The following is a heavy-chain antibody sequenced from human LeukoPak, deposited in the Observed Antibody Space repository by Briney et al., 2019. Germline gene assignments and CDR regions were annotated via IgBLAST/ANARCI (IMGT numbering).Heavy chain of an antibody. CDR3: ARRAVVAAPVTPDRWFRL. V-gene: IGHV4-59*08. Sequence: SETLSLTCTVSGGSISSNWNWIRQPPGKGLEWIGYIAYSGSTMYNPSLDNRVIISVDRSKNQFSLRLSSVTAPESAVYYCARRAVVAAPVTPDRWFRLWRQGTLVPVSS. CDR1: GGSISSN. J-gene: IGHJ5*02. D-gene: IGHD2-15*01. CDR2: IAYSGST.